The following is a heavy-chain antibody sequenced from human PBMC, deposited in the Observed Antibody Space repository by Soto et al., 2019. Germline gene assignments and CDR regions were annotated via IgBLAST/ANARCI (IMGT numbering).Heavy chain of an antibody. D-gene: IGHD1-1*01. Sequence: GGSLRLSCAASGFTFNMYAMSWVRQAPGKGLEWVSGIGGSCANTYYADFVKGRFTISRDNSKNTLYLQMDSLRAEDTAIYYCARTITGYFWAGAYWGQGTLVTVSS. CDR3: ARTITGYFWAGAY. J-gene: IGHJ4*02. CDR1: GFTFNMYA. CDR2: IGGSCANT. V-gene: IGHV3-23*01.